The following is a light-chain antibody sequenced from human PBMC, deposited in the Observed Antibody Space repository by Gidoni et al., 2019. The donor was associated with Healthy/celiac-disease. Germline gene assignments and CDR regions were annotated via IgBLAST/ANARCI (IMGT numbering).Light chain of an antibody. J-gene: IGKJ3*01. V-gene: IGKV3-20*01. CDR1: QSVSSSY. Sequence: SQSVSSSYLAWYQQKPGQAPRLLIYGASSRATGIPDRFSGGGSGTDFTLTISRLEPEDFAVYYCQQYGSSPFTFGPGTKVDIK. CDR3: QQYGSSPFT. CDR2: GAS.